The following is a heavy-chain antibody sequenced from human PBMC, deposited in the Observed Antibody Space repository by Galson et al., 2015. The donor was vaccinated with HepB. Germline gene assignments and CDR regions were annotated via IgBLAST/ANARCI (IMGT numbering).Heavy chain of an antibody. Sequence: SLRLSCAASGFTLNSYWMSWVRQAPGKGLEWVANINQGGSETYYVDSVKGRFTISRDNAKNSSSLEMNSLRVEDTALYFCARGGWYPEYWGQGILVTVS. V-gene: IGHV3-7*03. CDR2: INQGGSET. CDR1: GFTLNSYW. J-gene: IGHJ4*02. CDR3: ARGGWYPEY. D-gene: IGHD6-19*01.